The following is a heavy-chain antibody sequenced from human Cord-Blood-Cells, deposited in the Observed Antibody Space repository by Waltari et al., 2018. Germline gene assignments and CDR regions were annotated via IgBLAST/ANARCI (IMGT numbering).Heavy chain of an antibody. CDR3: ARDRGIAVAGTDFDY. V-gene: IGHV3-33*01. J-gene: IGHJ4*02. Sequence: QVQLVESGGGVVQPGRSLRLSCAASGFTFSSYGMHWVRQAPGKWLEWVAVIWYDGSNKYYAESVKGRFTISRDNSKNTLYLQMNSLRAEDTAVYYCARDRGIAVAGTDFDYWGQGTLVTVSS. CDR2: IWYDGSNK. D-gene: IGHD6-19*01. CDR1: GFTFSSYG.